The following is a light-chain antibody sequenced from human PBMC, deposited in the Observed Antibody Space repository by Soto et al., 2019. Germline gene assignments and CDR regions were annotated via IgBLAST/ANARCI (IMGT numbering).Light chain of an antibody. CDR1: NSDVGGYNY. CDR3: SSYTSRSTLV. J-gene: IGLJ3*02. Sequence: QSALTQPASVSGSPGQSITISCTGTNSDVGGYNYVSWYQQRPGKAPKLIISEVSARPSGVSNRFSGSKSSNTASLTISGLQAEDAADYFCSSYTSRSTLVFGVGTKVTVL. V-gene: IGLV2-14*01. CDR2: EVS.